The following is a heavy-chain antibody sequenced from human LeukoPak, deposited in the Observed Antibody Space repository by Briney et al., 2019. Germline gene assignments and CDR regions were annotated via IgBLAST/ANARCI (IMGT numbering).Heavy chain of an antibody. J-gene: IGHJ4*02. V-gene: IGHV1-46*01. CDR2: INPSGGST. D-gene: IGHD5-24*01. Sequence: ASVKVSFTASGYTFTIYYMHWVRQAPGQGLERMGLINPSGGSTSYTQKFQGRVTMTRDTSTSTVYMELSSLRSEDTAVYYCARENVEMATIFFDYWGQGTLVTVSS. CDR3: ARENVEMATIFFDY. CDR1: GYTFTIYY.